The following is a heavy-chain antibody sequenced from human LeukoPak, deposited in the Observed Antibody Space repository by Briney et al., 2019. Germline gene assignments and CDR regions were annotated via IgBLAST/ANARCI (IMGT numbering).Heavy chain of an antibody. Sequence: GASVKVSCKASGYTFTGYYMHWVRQAPGQGLEWMGWINPNSGGTNYAQKFQGRVTMTRDTSISTAYMELSRLRSDDTAVYYCARDLLPVVNDAFDIWGQGTMVTVSS. CDR3: ARDLLPVVNDAFDI. CDR2: INPNSGGT. J-gene: IGHJ3*02. V-gene: IGHV1-2*02. CDR1: GYTFTGYY. D-gene: IGHD4-23*01.